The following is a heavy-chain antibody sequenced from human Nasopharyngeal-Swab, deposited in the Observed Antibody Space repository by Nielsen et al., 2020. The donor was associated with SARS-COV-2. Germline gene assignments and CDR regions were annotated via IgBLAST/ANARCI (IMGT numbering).Heavy chain of an antibody. J-gene: IGHJ4*02. D-gene: IGHD6-13*01. Sequence: GESLKISCAASGFTFSSYGMHWVRQAPGKGLEWVAFIRYDGSNKYYADSVKGRFTISRDNSKNTLYLQMNSLRAEDTAVCYCAKDAGGYSSSWGQGTLVTVSS. CDR3: AKDAGGYSSS. CDR1: GFTFSSYG. CDR2: IRYDGSNK. V-gene: IGHV3-30*02.